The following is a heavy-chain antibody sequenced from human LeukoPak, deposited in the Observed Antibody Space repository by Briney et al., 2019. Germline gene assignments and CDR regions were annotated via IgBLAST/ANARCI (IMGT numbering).Heavy chain of an antibody. CDR2: IIPIFGTA. Sequence: SVKVSCKASGGTFSSYAISWVRQAPGQGLEWMGRIIPIFGTANYAQKFQGRVTITTDESTSTAYMELSSLRSADTAVYYCARVDGGMDFDYWGRGTLVSVSS. J-gene: IGHJ4*02. CDR1: GGTFSSYA. CDR3: ARVDGGMDFDY. D-gene: IGHD2-15*01. V-gene: IGHV1-69*05.